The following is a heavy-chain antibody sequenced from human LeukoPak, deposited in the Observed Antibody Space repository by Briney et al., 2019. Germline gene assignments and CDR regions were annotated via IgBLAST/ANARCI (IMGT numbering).Heavy chain of an antibody. J-gene: IGHJ4*02. D-gene: IGHD5-18*01. V-gene: IGHV3-30-3*01. CDR2: ISYDGSNK. Sequence: PGGSLRLSCAASGFTFSSYAMHWVRQAPGKGLEWVGVISYDGSNKYYADSVKGRFTISRDNSKNTLYLQMNSLRAEDTAVYYCARGERDTEETGSRFDYWGQGTLVTVSS. CDR3: ARGERDTEETGSRFDY. CDR1: GFTFSSYA.